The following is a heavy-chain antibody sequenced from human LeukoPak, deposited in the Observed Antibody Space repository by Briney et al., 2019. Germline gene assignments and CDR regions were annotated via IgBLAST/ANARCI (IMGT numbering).Heavy chain of an antibody. CDR3: ARDGFTIFGVVIIRGYYYYMDV. Sequence: ASVKVSCKASGYTFTSYGISWVRQAPGQGLEWMGWISAYNGNTNYAQKLQGRVTMTTDTSTSTAYMELRSLRSDDTAVYYCARDGFTIFGVVIIRGYYYYMDVWGKGTTVTVSS. V-gene: IGHV1-18*01. CDR2: ISAYNGNT. CDR1: GYTFTSYG. D-gene: IGHD3-3*01. J-gene: IGHJ6*03.